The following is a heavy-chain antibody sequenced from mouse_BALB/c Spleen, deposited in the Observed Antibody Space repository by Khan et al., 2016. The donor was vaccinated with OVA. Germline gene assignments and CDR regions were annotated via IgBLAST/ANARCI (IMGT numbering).Heavy chain of an antibody. CDR2: VNPSSGGT. J-gene: IGHJ3*01. D-gene: IGHD2-14*01. CDR3: ARGYDFIPY. V-gene: IGHV1-26*01. Sequence: VQLQQSGPDLVKPGALVKISCKASGYSFTAYSIHWVKESHGKSLECIGRVNPSSGGTTYNQKFKGKAILTVDKSSNTALMELRSLTSEDSAAYFCARGYDFIPYWGQGTLVTFSS. CDR1: GYSFTAYS.